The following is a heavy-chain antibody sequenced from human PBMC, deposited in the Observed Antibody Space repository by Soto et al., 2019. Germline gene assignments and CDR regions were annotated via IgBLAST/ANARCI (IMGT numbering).Heavy chain of an antibody. J-gene: IGHJ4*02. Sequence: QLQLQESGPGLVKPSGTLSLTCGVSGGSLSTPVWWSWVRLPPGKGLEWIGEVFHSGSANYNPSLQSRVTISLDKSTNQFSLRLSSVTAADTAGYYCARKAWTRLDYWGQGALVTVSS. CDR1: GGSLSTPVW. D-gene: IGHD1-1*01. V-gene: IGHV4-4*02. CDR2: VFHSGSA. CDR3: ARKAWTRLDY.